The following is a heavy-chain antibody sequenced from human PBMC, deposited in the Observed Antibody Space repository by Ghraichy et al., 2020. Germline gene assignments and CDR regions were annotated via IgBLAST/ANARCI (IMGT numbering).Heavy chain of an antibody. V-gene: IGHV3-74*01. Sequence: GGSLRLSCAASGFTFSNYWMHWVRQAPGKGLVWVSRINGDGSTTNYADSVKGRFTISRDNAKNMLYLQMNSLRAEDTAIYYCVRAFDYWGRGTLVTVSS. CDR2: INGDGSTT. CDR3: VRAFDY. CDR1: GFTFSNYW. J-gene: IGHJ4*02.